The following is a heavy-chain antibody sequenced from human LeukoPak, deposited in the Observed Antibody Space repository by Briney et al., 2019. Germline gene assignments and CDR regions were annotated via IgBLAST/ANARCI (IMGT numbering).Heavy chain of an antibody. CDR3: ARKASQYDSNGGFDY. J-gene: IGHJ4*02. CDR2: ISSSSSTT. V-gene: IGHV3-48*01. Sequence: PGGSLRLTCAASGFTFSCCSMNWVRQAPGKGLEWVSYISSSSSTTYYADSVKGRFTISRDNAQKSLYLQMNSLRAEDTAVYYCARKASQYDSNGGFDYWRQGTLVTVSS. CDR1: GFTFSCCS. D-gene: IGHD3-16*01.